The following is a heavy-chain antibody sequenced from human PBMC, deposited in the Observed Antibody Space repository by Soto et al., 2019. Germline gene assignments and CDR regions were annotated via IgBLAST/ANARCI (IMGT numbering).Heavy chain of an antibody. CDR1: GYPFGDYA. Sequence: EVQLLESGGDLVHPGGTLILSCVGSGYPFGDYAMSWVRQSPGKGLEWVSAIGSDGTAIQYADSVKGRFTISKDNSNDMLYLQMNSLRGEDTAVYYCVRPGLTVPGTRYFDHWGQGALVTVSS. D-gene: IGHD6-19*01. CDR3: VRPGLTVPGTRYFDH. J-gene: IGHJ4*02. CDR2: IGSDGTAI. V-gene: IGHV3-23*05.